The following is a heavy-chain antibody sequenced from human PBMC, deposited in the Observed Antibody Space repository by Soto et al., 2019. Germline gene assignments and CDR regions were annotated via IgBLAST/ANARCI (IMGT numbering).Heavy chain of an antibody. CDR1: GGSISSSSYY. CDR2: IYYSGST. J-gene: IGHJ6*02. D-gene: IGHD2-21*02. CDR3: ARVCGGDCHNGMDV. V-gene: IGHV4-61*05. Sequence: PSETLSLTCTVSGGSISSSSYYWSWIRQPPGKGLEWIGYIYYSGSTNYNPSLKSRVTISVDTSKNQFSLKLSSVTAADTAVYYCARVCGGDCHNGMDVWGQGTTVTVSS.